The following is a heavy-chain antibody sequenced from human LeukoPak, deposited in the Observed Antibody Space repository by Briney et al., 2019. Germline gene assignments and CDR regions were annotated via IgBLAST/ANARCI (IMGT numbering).Heavy chain of an antibody. CDR2: INPDGTKK. Sequence: PGGSLRLSCAVSGFTFSSYWMSWVRQAPGKGLEWLAIINPDGTKKYYVDSVKGRFTISRDNAKNSLYLHMNSLRDEDMAVYYCGVGGYNHGYDYWGQGTLVTVSS. CDR1: GFTFSSYW. D-gene: IGHD5-18*01. CDR3: GVGGYNHGYDY. J-gene: IGHJ4*02. V-gene: IGHV3-7*01.